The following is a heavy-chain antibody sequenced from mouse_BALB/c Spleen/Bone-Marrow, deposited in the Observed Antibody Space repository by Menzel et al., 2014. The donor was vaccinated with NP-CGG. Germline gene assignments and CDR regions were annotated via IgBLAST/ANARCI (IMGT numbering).Heavy chain of an antibody. CDR2: INPDSSTI. V-gene: IGHV4-1*02. CDR3: ARLGYYGGFSY. CDR1: GFDFSRYW. D-gene: IGHD2-3*01. Sequence: EVKLMESGGGLVQPGGSLKLPCAASGFDFSRYWMSWGRQAPGKGLEWIGEINPDSSTINYTPSLKDKFIISRDNAKXTLYLQMSKVRSEDTALYYCARLGYYGGFSYWCQGTLVTVSA. J-gene: IGHJ3*01.